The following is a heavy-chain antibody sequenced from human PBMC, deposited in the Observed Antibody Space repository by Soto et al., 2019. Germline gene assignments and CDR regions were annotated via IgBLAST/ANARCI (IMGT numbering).Heavy chain of an antibody. J-gene: IGHJ6*03. D-gene: IGHD3-10*01. CDR3: ARVLRDYPFCYYYMDV. V-gene: IGHV4-39*01. CDR1: SGSISSSDCF. Sequence: QLQLQESGPGLVKPSETLSLTCTVSSGSISSSDCFWGWIRQPPGKGLEWIGNIYYSGSTYYNPSLKSRVAMSVDTSNNQFSLKLSSVTAADTAVYYCARVLRDYPFCYYYMDVWGKGTTVTVSS. CDR2: IYYSGST.